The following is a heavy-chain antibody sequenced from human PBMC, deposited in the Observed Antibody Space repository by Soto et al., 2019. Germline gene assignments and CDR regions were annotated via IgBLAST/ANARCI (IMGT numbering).Heavy chain of an antibody. V-gene: IGHV4-61*01. Sequence: SETLSLTCTVSGGSVSSGSYYWSWIRQPPGKGLEWIGYIYYSGSTNYNPSLKSRVTISVDTSKNQFSLKLSSVTAADTAVYYCARARGARYFDYWGQGTLVTVSS. CDR1: GGSVSSGSYY. CDR2: IYYSGST. J-gene: IGHJ4*02. D-gene: IGHD2-15*01. CDR3: ARARGARYFDY.